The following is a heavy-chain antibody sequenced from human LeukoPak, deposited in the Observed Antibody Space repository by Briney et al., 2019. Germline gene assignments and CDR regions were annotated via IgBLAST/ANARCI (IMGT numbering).Heavy chain of an antibody. Sequence: GGSLRLSCAASGFTFSGNWMHWVRQAPGKGLVWVSRIKGDGSSAYYADSVKGRFTISRDNAKNTLYLQMNSLRAEDTAVYYCAKTDYFDYCGQGTLVTVSS. V-gene: IGHV3-74*01. D-gene: IGHD1-1*01. CDR1: GFTFSGNW. CDR3: AKTDYFDY. CDR2: IKGDGSSA. J-gene: IGHJ4*02.